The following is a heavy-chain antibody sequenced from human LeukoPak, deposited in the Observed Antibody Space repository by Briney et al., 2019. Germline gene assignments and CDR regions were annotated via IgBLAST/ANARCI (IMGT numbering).Heavy chain of an antibody. CDR1: GFTFSSYD. J-gene: IGHJ6*02. CDR2: IATAGDT. CDR3: VRGRARDYYGSGTYKGMDV. D-gene: IGHD3-10*01. Sequence: GGSLGLSCAASGFTFSSYDMHWVRQTTGEGLEWVSVIATAGDTYYPGSVKGRFTISRENAKNSLYLQMNSLGPGDTAVYYCVRGRARDYYGSGTYKGMDVWGQGTTVTVSS. V-gene: IGHV3-13*04.